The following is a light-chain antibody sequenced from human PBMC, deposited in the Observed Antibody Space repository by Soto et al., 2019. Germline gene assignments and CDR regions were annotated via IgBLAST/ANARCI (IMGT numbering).Light chain of an antibody. Sequence: QSALTQPASVSGSPGQSITISCTGTSSDVGSYNLVSWYQQHPGKAPKLMIYEGSKRPSGVSNRFSGSKSGNTASLTISGLQVEDEADYYCCSYAGSSPLYVFGTGTKLTVL. J-gene: IGLJ1*01. CDR2: EGS. CDR1: SSDVGSYNL. V-gene: IGLV2-23*01. CDR3: CSYAGSSPLYV.